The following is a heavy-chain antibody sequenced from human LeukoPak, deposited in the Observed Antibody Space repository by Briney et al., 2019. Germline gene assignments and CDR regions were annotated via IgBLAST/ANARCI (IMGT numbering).Heavy chain of an antibody. CDR2: IYYSGST. D-gene: IGHD5-18*01. J-gene: IGHJ4*02. V-gene: IGHV4-31*03. CDR1: GGSISSGGYY. CDR3: ARGGRYGKFDY. Sequence: SETLSLTCTVSGGSISSGGYYWSWIRQHPGKGLEWIGYIYYSGSTYYNPSLKSRVTISVDASKNQFSLKLSSVTAADTAVYYCARGGRYGKFDYWGQGTLVTVSS.